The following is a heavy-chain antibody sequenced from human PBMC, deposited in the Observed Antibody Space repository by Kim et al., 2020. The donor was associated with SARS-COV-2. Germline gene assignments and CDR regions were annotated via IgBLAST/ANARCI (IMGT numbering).Heavy chain of an antibody. CDR1: GFTFSSYA. CDR3: AKVLLGYCSSTSCYRLRYYGMDV. CDR2: ISGSGGST. V-gene: IGHV3-23*01. D-gene: IGHD2-2*01. Sequence: GGSLRLSCAASGFTFSSYAMSWVRQAPGKGLEWVSAISGSGGSTYYADSVKGRFTISRDNSKNTLYLQMNILRAEDTAVYYCAKVLLGYCSSTSCYRLRYYGMDVWGQGTTVTVSS. J-gene: IGHJ6*02.